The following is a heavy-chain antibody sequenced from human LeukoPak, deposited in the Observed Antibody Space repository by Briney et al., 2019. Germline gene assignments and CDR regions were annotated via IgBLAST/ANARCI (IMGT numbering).Heavy chain of an antibody. V-gene: IGHV1-18*01. CDR1: GYTFTSYG. Sequence: GASVKVSCKASGYTFTSYGISWVRQAPGQGLEWMGWISAYNGNTNYAQKLQGRVTMTTDTSTSTAYMELRSLRSDDTAVYYCARDSLVGATPTPFDYWGQGTLVTVSS. D-gene: IGHD1-26*01. CDR3: ARDSLVGATPTPFDY. CDR2: ISAYNGNT. J-gene: IGHJ4*02.